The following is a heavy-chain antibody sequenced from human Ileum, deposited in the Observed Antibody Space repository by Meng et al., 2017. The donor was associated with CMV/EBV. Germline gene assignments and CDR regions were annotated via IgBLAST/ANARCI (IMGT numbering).Heavy chain of an antibody. J-gene: IGHJ4*02. CDR2: INTNSGDT. CDR1: GYTFTVYT. D-gene: IGHD7-27*01. CDR3: ARDNWGSDY. Sequence: RVSCETSGYTFTVYTIHWARQAPGQGLEWMGRINTNSGDTYYAQKFRGRVTMTRDTSIRTVFMELSGLQSHDTAIYYCARDNWGSDYWGQGTLVTVS. V-gene: IGHV1-2*06.